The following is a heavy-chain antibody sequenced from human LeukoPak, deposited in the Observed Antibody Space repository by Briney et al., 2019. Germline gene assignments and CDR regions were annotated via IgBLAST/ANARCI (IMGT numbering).Heavy chain of an antibody. CDR1: GGSISRYY. D-gene: IGHD2-15*01. CDR3: ARDRGPDCSGGSCWDY. V-gene: IGHV4-59*01. CDR2: IYYSGST. J-gene: IGHJ4*02. Sequence: PSETLCLTCTVSGGSISRYYWSWIRQPPGKGLEWIGYIYYSGSTNYNPSLKSRVTISVDTSKNQFSLKLSSVTAADTAVYYCARDRGPDCSGGSCWDYWGQGTLVTVSS.